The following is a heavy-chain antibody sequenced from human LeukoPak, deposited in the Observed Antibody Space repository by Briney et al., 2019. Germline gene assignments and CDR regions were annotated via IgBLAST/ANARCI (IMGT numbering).Heavy chain of an antibody. J-gene: IGHJ3*02. V-gene: IGHV4-59*07. Sequence: SDTLSLPCTVSGDSISNYYWSWIRQPPGKGLEWIGYIYYSGNTDYNPSLKTRVTISVDTSKNQFSLRLNSVTAADTAVYYCARYRNEALFAFDIWGQGTMVTVSS. D-gene: IGHD1-14*01. CDR2: IYYSGNT. CDR1: GDSISNYY. CDR3: ARYRNEALFAFDI.